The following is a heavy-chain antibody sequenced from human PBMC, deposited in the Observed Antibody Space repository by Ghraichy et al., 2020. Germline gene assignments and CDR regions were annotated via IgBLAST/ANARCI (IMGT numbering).Heavy chain of an antibody. CDR1: QIPFSTSG. Sequence: VGSLRLSCVTSQIPFSTSGMHWVRQAPGKGLEWVATIWHDESNKYYVDSVKGRFTISRDNSKNTLYLQMNSLRVDDTAVYYCARDSGRTCADHWGQGTLVTVSS. CDR3: ARDSGRTCADH. CDR2: IWHDESNK. V-gene: IGHV3-33*01. J-gene: IGHJ4*02. D-gene: IGHD1-26*01.